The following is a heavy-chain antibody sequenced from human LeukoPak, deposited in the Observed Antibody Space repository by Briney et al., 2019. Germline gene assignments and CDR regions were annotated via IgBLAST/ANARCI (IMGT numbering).Heavy chain of an antibody. CDR2: ISWNSGSI. J-gene: IGHJ4*02. CDR3: ARDKDYGFTY. Sequence: GRSLRLSCAASGFTFDDYAMHWVRQAPGKGLEWVSGISWNSGSIGYADSVKGRFTISRDNAKNSLFLQMNSLRVEDTAVYYCARDKDYGFTYWGQGTLVTVSS. D-gene: IGHD4-17*01. CDR1: GFTFDDYA. V-gene: IGHV3-9*01.